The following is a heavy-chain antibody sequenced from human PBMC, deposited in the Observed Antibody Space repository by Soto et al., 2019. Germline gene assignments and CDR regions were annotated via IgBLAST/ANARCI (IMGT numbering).Heavy chain of an antibody. CDR2: IRNKANSYTA. Sequence: GGSLRLSCAASGFTFSDRYMDWVRQAPGKGLEWVGRIRNKANSYTAEYAASVKGRFTISRDDSENSLFLQMNSLTTEDTAVYYCAGGVGRPSGKYYFDYWGQGTLVTVSS. CDR1: GFTFSDRY. V-gene: IGHV3-72*01. D-gene: IGHD3-16*01. J-gene: IGHJ4*02. CDR3: AGGVGRPSGKYYFDY.